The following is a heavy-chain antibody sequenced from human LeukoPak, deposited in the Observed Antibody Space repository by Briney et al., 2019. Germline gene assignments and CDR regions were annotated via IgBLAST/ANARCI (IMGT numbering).Heavy chain of an antibody. CDR1: GFTFSTYD. V-gene: IGHV3-21*01. J-gene: IGHJ4*02. Sequence: GGSLRLSCEASGFTFSTYDMNWVRQAPGKGLGWVSLISSRSEYIYYADSMKGRFTISRDDAKKSLYLQMSSLRVDDSAMYYCARKFGSHFDFWGQGALVTVSS. CDR2: ISSRSEYI. CDR3: ARKFGSHFDF. D-gene: IGHD3-10*01.